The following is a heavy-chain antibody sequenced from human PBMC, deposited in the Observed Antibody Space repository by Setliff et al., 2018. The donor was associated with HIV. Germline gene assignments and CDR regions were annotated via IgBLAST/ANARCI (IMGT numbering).Heavy chain of an antibody. D-gene: IGHD5-18*01. J-gene: IGHJ3*02. Sequence: GASVKVSCKASGYTFTDYYMHWVRQAPGQGLEWMGRINPNSGGTNYAQKLQGRVTMTTDTSTSTAYMELRSLRSDDTAVYYCAKGNSYAENAFDIWGQGTMVTVSS. CDR2: INPNSGGT. V-gene: IGHV1-2*06. CDR3: AKGNSYAENAFDI. CDR1: GYTFTDYY.